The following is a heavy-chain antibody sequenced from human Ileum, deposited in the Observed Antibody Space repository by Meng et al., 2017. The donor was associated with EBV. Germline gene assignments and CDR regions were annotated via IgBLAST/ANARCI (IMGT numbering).Heavy chain of an antibody. D-gene: IGHD6-19*01. CDR2: IYHSGST. Sequence: QAQLQESRTGLGKPSGTLYLRCAVSGGSISSSNWWSWVRQPPGKGLEWIGEIYHSGSTNYNPFLKSRVTISVDKSKNQFSLNLSSVTAADTAVYYCARVGQWLPIDYWGQGTLVTVSS. CDR1: GGSISSSNW. J-gene: IGHJ4*02. CDR3: ARVGQWLPIDY. V-gene: IGHV4-4*02.